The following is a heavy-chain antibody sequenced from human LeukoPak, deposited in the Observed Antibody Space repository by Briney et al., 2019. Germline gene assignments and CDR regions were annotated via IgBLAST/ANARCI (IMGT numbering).Heavy chain of an antibody. CDR3: AKSASTNYFDY. CDR1: GFTFSSYG. D-gene: IGHD1-1*01. CDR2: ISYDGSNK. J-gene: IGHJ4*02. Sequence: PGRSLRLSCAASGFTFSSYGMHWVRQAPGKGLEWVAVISYDGSNKYYADSVKGRFTISRHNPKNTLYLQMNSLRAEDTAVYYCAKSASTNYFDYWGQGTLVTVSS. V-gene: IGHV3-30*18.